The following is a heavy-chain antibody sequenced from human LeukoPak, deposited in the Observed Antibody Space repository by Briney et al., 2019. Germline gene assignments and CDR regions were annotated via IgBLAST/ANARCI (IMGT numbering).Heavy chain of an antibody. CDR1: GGSIRSGGYY. V-gene: IGHV4-31*03. J-gene: IGHJ4*02. CDR2: IYYSGST. D-gene: IGHD3-16*01. Sequence: SETLSLTCTVSGGSIRSGGYYWSWIRQHPGKGLEWIGYIYYSGSTYYNPSLKSRVTISVDTSKNQFSLKLSSVTAADTAVYYCARLGMGLYYFDYWGQGTLVTVSS. CDR3: ARLGMGLYYFDY.